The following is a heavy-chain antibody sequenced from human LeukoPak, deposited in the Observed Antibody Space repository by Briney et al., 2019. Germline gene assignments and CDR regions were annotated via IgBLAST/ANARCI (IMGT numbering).Heavy chain of an antibody. CDR1: GDSISSSY. D-gene: IGHD6-19*01. CDR2: IHTSGST. Sequence: SETLSLTCTVSGDSISSSYWGWIRQPAGKGLEWIGRIHTSGSTYYSPSLKSRVTMSVDTSTNQFSLKLSSVAAADTAMYYCARVRLGRGLDYWGQGTLVTVSS. J-gene: IGHJ4*02. V-gene: IGHV4-4*07. CDR3: ARVRLGRGLDY.